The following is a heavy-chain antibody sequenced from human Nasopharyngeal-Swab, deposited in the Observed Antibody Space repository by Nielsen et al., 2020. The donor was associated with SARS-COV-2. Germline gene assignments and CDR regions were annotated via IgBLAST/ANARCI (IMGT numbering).Heavy chain of an antibody. V-gene: IGHV3-33*08. J-gene: IGHJ2*01. CDR1: GFTFSSYA. Sequence: LSLTCSASGFTFSSYAMSWVRQAPGKGLEWVALIWYDGSNKLYADSVKGRFTISRDQSKNSLYLLMNSLTAEDTAVYYCARDRLLGPTPSNWYFDLWGRGTLVTVSS. CDR2: IWYDGSNK. D-gene: IGHD1-26*01. CDR3: ARDRLLGPTPSNWYFDL.